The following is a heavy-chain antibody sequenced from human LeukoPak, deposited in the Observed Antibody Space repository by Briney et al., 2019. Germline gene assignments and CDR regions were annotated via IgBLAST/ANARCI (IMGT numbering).Heavy chain of an antibody. CDR1: GFTFSDYY. J-gene: IGHJ4*02. D-gene: IGHD6-13*01. CDR2: ISKTASDI. V-gene: IGHV3-11*01. CDR3: ARSIIGAAGTAWVY. Sequence: GGSLRLSCAASGFTFSDYYMSWIRQAPGKGLEWVSYISKTASDIYYGDSVKGRFTTSRDNAKNSLYLQMNSLRAEDTAIYYCARSIIGAAGTAWVYWGQGTLVTVSS.